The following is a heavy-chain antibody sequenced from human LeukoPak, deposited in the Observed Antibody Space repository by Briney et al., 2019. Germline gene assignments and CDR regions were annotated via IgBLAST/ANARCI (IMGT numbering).Heavy chain of an antibody. CDR3: ARGHPYNYGSNYMDV. CDR2: VTNNGDTT. V-gene: IGHV3-64*01. J-gene: IGHJ6*03. D-gene: IGHD3-10*01. CDR1: GFNFSAYA. Sequence: GGSLRLSCAASGFNFSAYAMHWVRQAPGKGLEYVSVVTNNGDTTYYANSVRGRFTISRDNSKSTLFLQMDSLRGEDMGVYYCARGHPYNYGSNYMDVWGSGTTVTVS.